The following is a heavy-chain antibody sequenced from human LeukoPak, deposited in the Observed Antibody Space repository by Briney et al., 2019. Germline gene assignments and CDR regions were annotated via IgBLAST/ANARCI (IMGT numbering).Heavy chain of an antibody. V-gene: IGHV3-33*01. CDR1: GFTFSSYG. D-gene: IGHD6-13*01. Sequence: GRSLRLSCAASGFTFSSYGMHWVRQAPGKGLEWVAVIWYDGSNKYYADSVKGRFTISRDNAKNTLHLQMNSLRAEDTAVYYCARDSSSWYYDYWGQGTLVTVSS. J-gene: IGHJ4*02. CDR2: IWYDGSNK. CDR3: ARDSSSWYYDY.